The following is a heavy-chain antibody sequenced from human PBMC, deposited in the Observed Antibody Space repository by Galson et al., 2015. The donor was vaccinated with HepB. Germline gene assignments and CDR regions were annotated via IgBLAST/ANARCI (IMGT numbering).Heavy chain of an antibody. CDR2: ISSSSSTI. J-gene: IGHJ6*03. CDR3: AREGDYYGSGRYMDV. D-gene: IGHD3-10*01. V-gene: IGHV3-48*01. CDR1: GFTFSSYS. Sequence: LRLSCAASGFTFSSYSMNWVRQAPGKGLEWVSYISSSSSTIYYADSVKGRFTISRDNAKNSLYLQMNSLRAEDTAVYYCAREGDYYGSGRYMDVWGKGTTVTVSS.